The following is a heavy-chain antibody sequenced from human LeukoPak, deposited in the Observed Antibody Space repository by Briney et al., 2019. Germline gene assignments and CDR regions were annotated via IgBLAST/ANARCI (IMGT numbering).Heavy chain of an antibody. Sequence: ASVKVSCKASGGTFSSYAISWVRQAPGQGLEWMGGIIPIFGTANYAQKFQGRVTITTDESTSTAYMELSSLRSEDTAVYYCARELSSSGWSRDYWFDPWGQGTLVTVSS. D-gene: IGHD6-19*01. CDR2: IIPIFGTA. CDR1: GGTFSSYA. CDR3: ARELSSSGWSRDYWFDP. J-gene: IGHJ5*02. V-gene: IGHV1-69*05.